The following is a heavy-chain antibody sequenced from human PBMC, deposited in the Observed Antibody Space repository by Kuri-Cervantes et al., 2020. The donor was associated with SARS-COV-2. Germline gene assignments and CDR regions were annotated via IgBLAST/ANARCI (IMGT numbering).Heavy chain of an antibody. V-gene: IGHV2-70*11. D-gene: IGHD3/OR15-3a*01. CDR3: ARGLAWTLGFDP. Sequence: SGPTLVNPAPTLTLNSNFSGFSLSTSGMCVSWIRQPPGKALEWLARIDWDDDKYYSTSLKTRLTISKDTSKNQVVLTMTNMDPVDTATYYCARGLAWTLGFDPWGQGTLVTVSS. CDR2: IDWDDDK. J-gene: IGHJ5*02. CDR1: GFSLSTSGMC.